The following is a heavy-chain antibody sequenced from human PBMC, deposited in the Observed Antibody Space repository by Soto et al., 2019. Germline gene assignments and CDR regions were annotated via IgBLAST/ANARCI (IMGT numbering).Heavy chain of an antibody. CDR1: GFTFSRCD. Sequence: PGGSLRLSCATSGFTFSRCDMNWVRQAPGKGLEWVSFISSSASYMYYADSVKGRFTISRDNSKKSLYLQMHSLRDEDTAVYYCAREGWPLLQTGMDVWGQGTTVTVSS. V-gene: IGHV3-21*01. D-gene: IGHD2-15*01. CDR3: AREGWPLLQTGMDV. J-gene: IGHJ6*02. CDR2: ISSSASYM.